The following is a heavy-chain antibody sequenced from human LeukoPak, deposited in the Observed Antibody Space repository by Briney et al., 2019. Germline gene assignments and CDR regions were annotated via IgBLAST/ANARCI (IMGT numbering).Heavy chain of an antibody. Sequence: ASVKDSCKASGGTFSSYAISWVRQAPGQGLEWMGGIIPIFGTANYAQKFQGRVTITADESTSTAYMELSSLRSEDTAVYYCARRELRAYYFDYWGQGTLVTVSS. D-gene: IGHD1-26*01. V-gene: IGHV1-69*13. CDR3: ARRELRAYYFDY. CDR1: GGTFSSYA. CDR2: IIPIFGTA. J-gene: IGHJ4*02.